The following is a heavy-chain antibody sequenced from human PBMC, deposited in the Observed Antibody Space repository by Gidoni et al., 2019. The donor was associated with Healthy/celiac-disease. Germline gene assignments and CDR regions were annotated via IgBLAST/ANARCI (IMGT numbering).Heavy chain of an antibody. V-gene: IGHV2-26*01. J-gene: IGHJ4*02. CDR1: GFSLSNARMG. D-gene: IGHD4-17*01. CDR3: ARIRYGDYGDY. Sequence: QVTLKESGPVLVKPTETLTLTCTVSGFSLSNARMGVSWIRQPPGKALEWLAHIFSNDEKSYSTSLKSRLTISKDTSKSQVVLTMTNMDPVDTATYYCARIRYGDYGDYWGQGTLVTVSS. CDR2: IFSNDEK.